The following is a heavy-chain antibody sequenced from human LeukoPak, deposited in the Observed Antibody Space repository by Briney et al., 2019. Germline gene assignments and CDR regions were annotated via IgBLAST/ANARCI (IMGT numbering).Heavy chain of an antibody. CDR2: ISGSGNKT. Sequence: GGSLRLSCAASGFTFSHFAMSWVRQAPGKGLHWVSTISGSGNKTYDADSVKGRFTTSRDNAKNSLFLQMNSLKAEDTAVYYCTRDTTFECWGQGTLVTVSS. D-gene: IGHD1-1*01. V-gene: IGHV3-23*01. CDR1: GFTFSHFA. J-gene: IGHJ4*02. CDR3: TRDTTFEC.